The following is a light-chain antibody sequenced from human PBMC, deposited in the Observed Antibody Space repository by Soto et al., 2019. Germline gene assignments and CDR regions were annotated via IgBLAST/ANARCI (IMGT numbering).Light chain of an antibody. V-gene: IGLV2-14*01. CDR3: TSYASGSCHVV. CDR1: SSDIGGYDY. CDR2: DVN. J-gene: IGLJ2*01. Sequence: QSALTQPASVSGSPGQSITLSCTGTSSDIGGYDYVSWYQRPPGKAPKLIIYDVNNRPSGVSNRFSGSKSGNTASLTISGLQAEDEADYYCTSYASGSCHVVFGGGTKLTVL.